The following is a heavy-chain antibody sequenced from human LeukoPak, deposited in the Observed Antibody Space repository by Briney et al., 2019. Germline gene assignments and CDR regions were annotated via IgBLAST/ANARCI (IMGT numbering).Heavy chain of an antibody. CDR2: FISIFGTP. CDR3: AKGSGYEAQYYYYYMDV. D-gene: IGHD5-12*01. J-gene: IGHJ6*03. Sequence: SVKVSCKASGGTLSSYVISWVRQAPGQGLEWMGGFISIFGTPNYAQKFQGRVTITADESTSTAYMELSSLRPEDTAVYYCAKGSGYEAQYYYYYMDVWGKGTTVTISS. CDR1: GGTLSSYV. V-gene: IGHV1-69*13.